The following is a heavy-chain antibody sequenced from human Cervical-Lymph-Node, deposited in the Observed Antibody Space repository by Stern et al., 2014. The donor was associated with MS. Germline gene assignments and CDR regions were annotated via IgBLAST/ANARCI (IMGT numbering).Heavy chain of an antibody. D-gene: IGHD6-13*01. CDR2: INHSGST. CDR3: ARDRIAGPLQGMDV. J-gene: IGHJ6*02. V-gene: IGHV4-34*01. CDR1: GGSFSGYY. Sequence: QVQLQQWGAGLLKPSETLSLTCAVYGGSFSGYYWSWIRQPPGKGLEWIGEINHSGSTNYNPSLKSRVTISVDTSKNQFSLKLSSGTAADTAVYYCARDRIAGPLQGMDVWGQGTTVTVSS.